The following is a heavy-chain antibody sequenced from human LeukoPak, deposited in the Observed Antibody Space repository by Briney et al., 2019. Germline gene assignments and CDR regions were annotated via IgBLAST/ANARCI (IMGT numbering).Heavy chain of an antibody. CDR2: ISGSGVST. CDR3: AKIPQTTSVGYFDY. CDR1: GFTFSSCA. D-gene: IGHD4-17*01. J-gene: IGHJ4*02. V-gene: IGHV3-23*01. Sequence: QPWGSLRLSCAASGFTFSSCAMSWVRQAPGKGLEWVSGISGSGVSTYYADSVKGRFTISRDNSKNTLYLQMSSLRAEDTAVYYCAKIPQTTSVGYFDYWGQGNLVTVSS.